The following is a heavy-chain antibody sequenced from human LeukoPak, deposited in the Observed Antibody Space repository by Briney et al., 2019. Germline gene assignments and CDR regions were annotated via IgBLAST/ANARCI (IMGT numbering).Heavy chain of an antibody. CDR1: GFTFSSYA. D-gene: IGHD6-13*01. CDR3: AKDAKGFSNYFDP. J-gene: IGHJ4*02. Sequence: PGGSLRLSCAASGFTFSSYAMTWVRQAPGKGLEWVSGISYSGATKYYADSVKGRFTISRDNSKNTLYLQMNSLRTEDTAVYYCAKDAKGFSNYFDPWGQGTLVTVSS. V-gene: IGHV3-23*01. CDR2: ISYSGATK.